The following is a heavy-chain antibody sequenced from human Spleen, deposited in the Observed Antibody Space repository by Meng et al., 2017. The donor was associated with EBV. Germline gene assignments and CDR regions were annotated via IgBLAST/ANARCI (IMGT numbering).Heavy chain of an antibody. CDR2: FIPLFGTT. D-gene: IGHD3-10*01. J-gene: IGHJ4*02. V-gene: IGHV1-69*01. CDR1: GDTFSSHA. CDR3: VRCYGAGSYYNFAI. Sequence: QMQLVESGAEVKTPGSSVKVSCKAFGDTFSSHAITWVRQAPGQGLEWMGGFIPLFGTTNYAPNFQDRVTITADESSTTAYMELNGLRSEDTAVYYCVRCYGAGSYYNFAIWGQGTLVTVSS.